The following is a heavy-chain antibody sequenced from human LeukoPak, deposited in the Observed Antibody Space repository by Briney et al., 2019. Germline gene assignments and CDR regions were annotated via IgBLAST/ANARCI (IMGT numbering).Heavy chain of an antibody. CDR1: GFTLRRYS. CDR2: INWSSDYI. D-gene: IGHD4-23*01. V-gene: IGHV3-21*01. J-gene: IGHJ6*03. CDR3: AREGGNGDYFYYMDV. Sequence: GGSLRLSCAASGFTLRRYSMSWVRQAPGKGLEWVSTINWSSDYIYYADSVEGRLTISRDNAKNSMCLEMNSLRAEDTAVYFCAREGGNGDYFYYMDVWGKGTTVTVSS.